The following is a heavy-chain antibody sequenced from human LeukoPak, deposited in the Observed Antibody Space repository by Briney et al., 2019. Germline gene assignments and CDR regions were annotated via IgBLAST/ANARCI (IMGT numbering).Heavy chain of an antibody. CDR1: GYAFTSFG. D-gene: IGHD5-18*01. CDR3: ARVRGRSTAMVTGGAFDI. J-gene: IGHJ3*02. V-gene: IGHV1-18*01. CDR2: ISAYNGHT. Sequence: GASVKVSCKASGYAFTSFGISWVRQAPGQGLEWMGWISAYNGHTNYAQRFQGRVTMTTDTSTTTAYMELRSLRSDDTAVYYCARVRGRSTAMVTGGAFDIWGQGTMVAVSS.